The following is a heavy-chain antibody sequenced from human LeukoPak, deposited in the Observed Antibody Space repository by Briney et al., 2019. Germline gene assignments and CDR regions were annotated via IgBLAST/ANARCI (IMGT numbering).Heavy chain of an antibody. V-gene: IGHV3-30*02. D-gene: IGHD6-6*01. Sequence: GGSLRLSCAASGFTFRTSGMHWVRQAPGKGLEWVTFIHSEGNNKQYADSVKGRFTISRDNSKNSLSLQMNSLRTEDTAVYYCVRSLTAREYFQHWGQGTLVTVSS. J-gene: IGHJ1*01. CDR2: IHSEGNNK. CDR1: GFTFRTSG. CDR3: VRSLTAREYFQH.